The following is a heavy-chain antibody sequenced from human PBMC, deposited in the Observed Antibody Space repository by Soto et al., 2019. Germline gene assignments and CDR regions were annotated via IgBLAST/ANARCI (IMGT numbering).Heavy chain of an antibody. D-gene: IGHD4-17*01. Sequence: QVQLVESGGGVVQPGRSLRLSCAASGFTFSSYAMHWVRQAPGKGLEWVAVISYDGSNKYYADSVKGRFTISRDNSKNPLYLQMNSLRAEDTAVYYCARGRTDYGLTTYYFDYWGQGTLVTVSS. J-gene: IGHJ4*02. CDR1: GFTFSSYA. V-gene: IGHV3-30-3*01. CDR2: ISYDGSNK. CDR3: ARGRTDYGLTTYYFDY.